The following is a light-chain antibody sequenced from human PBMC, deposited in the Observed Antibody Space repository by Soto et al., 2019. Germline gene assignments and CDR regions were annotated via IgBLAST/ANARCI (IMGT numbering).Light chain of an antibody. V-gene: IGLV2-8*01. CDR2: EVS. J-gene: IGLJ2*01. CDR1: SSDVGTYNY. CDR3: SSYAGSNIYVL. Sequence: QSALTQPPSASGSPGQSVTISCTGTSSDVGTYNYVSWYQQHPGKAPKLMISEVSKRPSGVPDRFSGSKSGNTASLTVSGLQAEDEADYYCSSYAGSNIYVLFGGGTKLTVL.